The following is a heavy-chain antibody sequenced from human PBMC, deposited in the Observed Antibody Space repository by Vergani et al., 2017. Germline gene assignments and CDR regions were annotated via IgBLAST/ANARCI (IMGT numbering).Heavy chain of an antibody. D-gene: IGHD2-21*02. CDR3: AKYLRDSTDGLPDS. J-gene: IGHJ4*02. Sequence: QVQLVESAGGVVQPGGSLRLSCAASGFTFSNFGMHWIRQAPGKGLEWLAYIGKDGINTRYSDAVNGRFTVSRDNSKDILYLQMDSLISEDTELYYSAKYLRDSTDGLPDSWGPGTLVIVSS. CDR2: IGKDGINT. V-gene: IGHV3-30*02. CDR1: GFTFSNFG.